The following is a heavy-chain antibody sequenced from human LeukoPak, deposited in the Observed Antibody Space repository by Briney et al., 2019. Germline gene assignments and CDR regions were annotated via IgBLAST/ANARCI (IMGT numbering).Heavy chain of an antibody. D-gene: IGHD3-22*01. Sequence: SETLSLTCTVSGGSISSGGYYWSWIRQPPGKGLEWIGEINHSGSTNYNPSLKSRVTISVDTSKNQFSLKLSSVTAADTAVYYCARGPFYYYDSSGYEHWGQGTLVTVSS. CDR1: GGSISSGGYY. CDR3: ARGPFYYYDSSGYEH. J-gene: IGHJ4*02. CDR2: INHSGST. V-gene: IGHV4-39*07.